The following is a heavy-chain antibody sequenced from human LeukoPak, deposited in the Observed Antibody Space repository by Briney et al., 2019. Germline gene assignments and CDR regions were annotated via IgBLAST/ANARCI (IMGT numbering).Heavy chain of an antibody. V-gene: IGHV3-23*01. D-gene: IGHD5-18*01. Sequence: LPGGSLRLSCAASGFTFSSYAMSWVRQAPGKGLEWVSAISGSGGSTYYADSVKGRFTISRDNSKNTLYVQMNSLRDEGTAVYYCATPGDTAMDPLSAFDIWGQGTMVTVSS. CDR3: ATPGDTAMDPLSAFDI. J-gene: IGHJ3*02. CDR2: ISGSGGST. CDR1: GFTFSSYA.